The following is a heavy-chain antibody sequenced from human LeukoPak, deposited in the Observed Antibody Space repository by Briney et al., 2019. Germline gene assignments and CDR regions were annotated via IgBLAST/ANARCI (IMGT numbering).Heavy chain of an antibody. D-gene: IGHD3-10*01. V-gene: IGHV3-53*01. CDR2: IYSGGST. J-gene: IGHJ4*02. CDR1: GFTFSSNY. CDR3: ARKSASGNYPLDS. Sequence: GGSLRLSCAASGFTFSSNYMSWVRQAPGKGLEGVSVIYSGGSTYYADSVKGRFTISRDNAKNTVFLQMSSLRAEDTALYYCARKSASGNYPLDSWGQGTLVTVSS.